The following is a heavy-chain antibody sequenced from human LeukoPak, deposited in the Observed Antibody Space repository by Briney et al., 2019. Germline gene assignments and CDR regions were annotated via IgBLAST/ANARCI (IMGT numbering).Heavy chain of an antibody. Sequence: PGGSLRLSCAASGFTVSSNYMGWVRQAPGKGLEWVSIFYSGGSTYYADSVKGRFTISRDISKNTLYLQMNSLRVEDTAVYYCARGGHYFASGSYGYFDYWGQGALVIVSS. CDR3: ARGGHYFASGSYGYFDY. V-gene: IGHV3-53*01. J-gene: IGHJ4*02. CDR2: FYSGGST. D-gene: IGHD3-10*01. CDR1: GFTVSSNY.